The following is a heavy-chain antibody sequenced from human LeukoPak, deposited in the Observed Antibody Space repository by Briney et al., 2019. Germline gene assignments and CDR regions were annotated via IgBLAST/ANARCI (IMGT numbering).Heavy chain of an antibody. D-gene: IGHD4-11*01. V-gene: IGHV3-23*01. J-gene: IGHJ4*02. CDR1: GFTFSSYA. CDR3: ADSNYWYPVDY. CDR2: ITGSGDST. Sequence: GGSLRLSCAASGFTFSSYAMRWVRQAPGKGLEWVSAITGSGDSTYYADSVKGRFTISRDNSKNTLYLQMNSLRAEDTAVYYCADSNYWYPVDYWGQGTLVTVSS.